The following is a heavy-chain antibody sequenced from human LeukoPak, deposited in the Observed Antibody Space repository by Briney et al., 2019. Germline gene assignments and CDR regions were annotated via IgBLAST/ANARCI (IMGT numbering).Heavy chain of an antibody. D-gene: IGHD2-21*02. Sequence: GGSLRLSCAASGFTFSSNYMSWVRQAPGKGLEWVSVIYSGGSTYYADSVKGRFTISRDNSKNTLYLQMNSLRAEDTAVYYCARGMGHDYYFDYWGQGTLVTVSS. V-gene: IGHV3-66*01. CDR2: IYSGGST. CDR3: ARGMGHDYYFDY. CDR1: GFTFSSNY. J-gene: IGHJ4*02.